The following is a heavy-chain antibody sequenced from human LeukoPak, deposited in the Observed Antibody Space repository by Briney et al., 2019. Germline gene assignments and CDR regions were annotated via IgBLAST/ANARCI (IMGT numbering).Heavy chain of an antibody. Sequence: PGGSLRLSCAASGFSVSSNYMSWVRQAPGKGLEWVSVIYSGGSTYYADSVKGRFTISRDNSKNTLFLQMNSLRAEGTAVYYCARGETWELLLDYWGQGTLVTVSS. D-gene: IGHD1-26*01. V-gene: IGHV3-66*01. CDR3: ARGETWELLLDY. J-gene: IGHJ4*02. CDR2: IYSGGST. CDR1: GFSVSSNY.